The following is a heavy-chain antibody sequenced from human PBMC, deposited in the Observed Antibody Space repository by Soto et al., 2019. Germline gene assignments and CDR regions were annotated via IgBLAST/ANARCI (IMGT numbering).Heavy chain of an antibody. V-gene: IGHV4-31*03. CDR3: ARDRLRAVTTADGMDV. D-gene: IGHD4-17*01. CDR1: GGSISSDGFY. CDR2: IYYSGTT. J-gene: IGHJ6*02. Sequence: KPSETLSLTCTVSGGSISSDGFYWTWIRQRPGKGLEWIGFIYYSGTTYYNPSLKSRLTISVDTSKNQFSLRLTSATAADTAVYYCARDRLRAVTTADGMDVWGQGTTVTVSS.